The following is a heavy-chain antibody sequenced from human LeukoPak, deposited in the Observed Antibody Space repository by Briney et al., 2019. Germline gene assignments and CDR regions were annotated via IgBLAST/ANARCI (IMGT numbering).Heavy chain of an antibody. CDR2: ISYDGSDR. Sequence: TGRSLRLSCAASGFTFSKYGMHWVRQAPGKGLEWVADISYDGSDRYYADSVKGRFTISRDNSKKTLYLQMNSLRAEDTAVYYCANSRDFDWLPCFDYWGQGTLVTVSS. D-gene: IGHD3-9*01. CDR3: ANSRDFDWLPCFDY. J-gene: IGHJ4*02. V-gene: IGHV3-30*18. CDR1: GFTFSKYG.